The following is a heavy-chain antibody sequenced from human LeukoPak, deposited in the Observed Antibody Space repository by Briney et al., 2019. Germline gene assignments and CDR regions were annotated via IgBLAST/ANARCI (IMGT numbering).Heavy chain of an antibody. D-gene: IGHD3-22*01. V-gene: IGHV4-59*01. CDR3: AYYDSSGYYFDY. CDR1: GGSISSYY. J-gene: IGHJ4*02. Sequence: SETLSLTCTVSGGSISSYYWSWIRQPPGKGLGWIGYIYYSGSTNYNPSLKSRVTISVDTSKNQFSLKLSSVTAADTAVYYCAYYDSSGYYFDYWGQGTLVTVSS. CDR2: IYYSGST.